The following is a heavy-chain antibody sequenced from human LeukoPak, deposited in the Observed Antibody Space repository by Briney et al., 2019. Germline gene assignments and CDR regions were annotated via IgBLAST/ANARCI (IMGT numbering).Heavy chain of an antibody. CDR2: IYPGDSDT. Sequence: GESLKISCKGSGYSFTNYWIGWVRQMPGKGLEWMGIIYPGDSDTRYSPSFQGQVTISADKSISTAYLQWSSLKASDTAVYYCARPRYYDILTGYYVYWGQGTLVTVSS. D-gene: IGHD3-9*01. CDR3: ARPRYYDILTGYYVY. CDR1: GYSFTNYW. J-gene: IGHJ4*02. V-gene: IGHV5-51*01.